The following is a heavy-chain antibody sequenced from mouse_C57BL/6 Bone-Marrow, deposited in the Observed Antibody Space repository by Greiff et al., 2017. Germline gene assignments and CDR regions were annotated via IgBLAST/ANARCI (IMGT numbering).Heavy chain of an antibody. CDR1: GFTFSSYG. CDR3: ARQDYGSRLDY. Sequence: EVHLVESGGDLVKPGGSLKLSCAASGFTFSSYGMSWVRQTPDKRLEWVATISSGGSYTYYPDSVKGRFTISRDNAKNTLYLQMGSLKSEDTAMYYCARQDYGSRLDYWGQSTTLTGSS. D-gene: IGHD1-1*01. V-gene: IGHV5-6*01. J-gene: IGHJ2*01. CDR2: ISSGGSYT.